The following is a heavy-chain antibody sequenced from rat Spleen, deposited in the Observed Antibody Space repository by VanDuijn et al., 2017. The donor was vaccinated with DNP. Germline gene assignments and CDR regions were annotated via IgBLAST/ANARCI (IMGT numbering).Heavy chain of an antibody. J-gene: IGHJ2*01. CDR3: TLHYGGYYCFDN. D-gene: IGHD1-11*01. CDR1: EFTFSRSD. Sequence: EVQLVESGGGLVQPGRSLKISCVASEFTFSRSDVAWVRQAPTRGLEWVASISPSGANIYYRDSVKGRFTISRDIPKSMVYLQMDNLKTEDTAMYYCTLHYGGYYCFDNWGQGVMVTVSS. V-gene: IGHV5-19*01. CDR2: ISPSGANI.